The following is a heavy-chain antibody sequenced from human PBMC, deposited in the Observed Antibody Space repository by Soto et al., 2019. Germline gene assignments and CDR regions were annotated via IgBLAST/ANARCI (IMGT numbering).Heavy chain of an antibody. Sequence: ASVKVSCKASGYTFTSYDINWVRQATGQGLEWMGWMNPNSGNTGYAQKFQGRVTMTRNTSISTAYMELSSLRSEDTAVYYCATDSLLNTSGWYGGIYYYCLDVWGQGTTVTVSS. D-gene: IGHD6-19*01. CDR1: GYTFTSYD. V-gene: IGHV1-8*01. J-gene: IGHJ6*02. CDR2: MNPNSGNT. CDR3: ATDSLLNTSGWYGGIYYYCLDV.